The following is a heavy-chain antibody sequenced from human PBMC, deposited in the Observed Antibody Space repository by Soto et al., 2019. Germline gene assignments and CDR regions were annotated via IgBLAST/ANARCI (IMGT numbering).Heavy chain of an antibody. V-gene: IGHV3-23*01. D-gene: IGHD6-19*01. Sequence: GGSLRLSCAASGFTFSSYAMSWVRQAPGKGLEWVSAISGSGGSTYYADSVKGRFTISRDNSKNTLYLQMNSLRAEDTAVYYCAKRIWAIAVAGIFDYWGQGTLVTVCS. CDR3: AKRIWAIAVAGIFDY. CDR2: ISGSGGST. J-gene: IGHJ4*02. CDR1: GFTFSSYA.